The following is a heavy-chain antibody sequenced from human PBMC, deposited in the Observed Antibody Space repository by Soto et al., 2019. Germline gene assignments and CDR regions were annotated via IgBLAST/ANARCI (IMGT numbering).Heavy chain of an antibody. J-gene: IGHJ4*02. CDR1: GDSFTGFW. D-gene: IGHD6-19*01. CDR2: IYPRDSDV. V-gene: IGHV5-51*01. CDR3: ARQHPLDSRVWYD. Sequence: GESLKISCKVFGDSFTGFWVGWVRQVPGKGLEWVASIYPRDSDVRYNPSFQGQVTISADRSTTTAYLQWSSLKASDTAIYYCARQHPLDSRVWYDWGQGTLVTVSS.